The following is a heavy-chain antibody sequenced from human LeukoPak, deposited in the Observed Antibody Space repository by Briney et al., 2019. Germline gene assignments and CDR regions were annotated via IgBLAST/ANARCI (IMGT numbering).Heavy chain of an antibody. CDR1: GFTFSSYA. Sequence: GGSLRLSCAASGFTFSSYAMSWVRQAPGKGLEWVSAISGSGGSTYYADSVKGRFTISRDNSKNTLYLQMNSLRAEDTAVYYCAKGLKYYYDSSPSPGMYWRQGTLITVSS. CDR3: AKGLKYYYDSSPSPGMY. D-gene: IGHD3-22*01. J-gene: IGHJ4*02. CDR2: ISGSGGST. V-gene: IGHV3-23*01.